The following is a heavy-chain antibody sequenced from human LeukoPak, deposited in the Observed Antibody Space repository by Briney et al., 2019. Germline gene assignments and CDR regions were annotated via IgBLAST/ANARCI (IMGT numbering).Heavy chain of an antibody. CDR3: ARDLDTAMSNAFDT. CDR2: ISSSSSYI. V-gene: IGHV3-21*01. D-gene: IGHD5-18*01. CDR1: GFTFSSYS. J-gene: IGHJ3*02. Sequence: PGGSLRLSXAASGFTFSSYSMNWVRQAPGKGLEWASSISSSSSYIYYADSVKGRFTISRDNAKNSLYLQMNSLRAEDTAVYYCARDLDTAMSNAFDTWGQGTMVTVSS.